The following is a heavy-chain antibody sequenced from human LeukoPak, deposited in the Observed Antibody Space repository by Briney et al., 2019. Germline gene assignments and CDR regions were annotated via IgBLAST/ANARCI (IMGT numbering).Heavy chain of an antibody. CDR3: ARSDTPMEAFAS. V-gene: IGHV1-18*01. CDR2: ISADNDDT. J-gene: IGHJ4*02. D-gene: IGHD5-18*01. CDR1: GYTFTRYG. Sequence: ASVKVSCKASGYTFTRYGINWVRQAPGQGLEWLGWISADNDDTNYAQKFQGRVNMTTDTATTTVYMQLRSLRSDDTAVYYCARSDTPMEAFASWGQGTLVTVSS.